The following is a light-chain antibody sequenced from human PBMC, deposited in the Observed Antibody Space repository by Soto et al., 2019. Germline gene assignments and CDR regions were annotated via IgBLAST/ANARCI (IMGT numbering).Light chain of an antibody. Sequence: EIVLTQSPATLSSFPGDRVTLSCRASQAVNTRLAWYQHRPGQAPRLLIYDASNRATGIPARFSGSGSETDFTLTISSLEPEDFAVYYCQHRMNWPLTFGQGTRLEIK. CDR3: QHRMNWPLT. V-gene: IGKV3-11*01. CDR2: DAS. J-gene: IGKJ5*01. CDR1: QAVNTR.